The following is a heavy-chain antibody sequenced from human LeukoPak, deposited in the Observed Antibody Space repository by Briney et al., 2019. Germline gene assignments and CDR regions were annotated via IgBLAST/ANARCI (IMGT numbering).Heavy chain of an antibody. CDR3: AKSVVATRYLVDY. CDR2: INSDGSST. Sequence: PGGSLRLSCAASGFTFSSYWMHWVRQAPGKGLVWVSRINSDGSSTSYADSVKGRFTISRDNAKNTLYLQMNSLRAEDTAVYYCAKSVVATRYLVDYWGQGTLVTVSS. D-gene: IGHD5-12*01. CDR1: GFTFSSYW. J-gene: IGHJ4*02. V-gene: IGHV3-74*01.